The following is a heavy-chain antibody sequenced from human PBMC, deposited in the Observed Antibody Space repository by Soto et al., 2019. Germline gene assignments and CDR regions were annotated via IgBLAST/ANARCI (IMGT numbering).Heavy chain of an antibody. CDR3: SKIWIAAYYLDF. V-gene: IGHV3-23*01. D-gene: IGHD6-25*01. J-gene: IGHJ4*02. CDR1: GFTFSSYA. Sequence: GGSLRLSCAASGFTFSSYAMSWVRQAPGKGLEWVSAISGSGGSTYYADSVKGRFTISRDNSKNTLYLQMNSLRAEDTAVYYFSKIWIAAYYLDFWGQGILVTVSS. CDR2: ISGSGGST.